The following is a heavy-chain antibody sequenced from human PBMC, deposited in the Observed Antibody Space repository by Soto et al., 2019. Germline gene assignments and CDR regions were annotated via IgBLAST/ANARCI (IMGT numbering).Heavy chain of an antibody. CDR1: GFTFSGSA. CDR3: TSLGDILTSFDI. CDR2: IRSKANSYAT. D-gene: IGHD3-9*01. Sequence: PGGSLRLSCAASGFTFSGSAMHWVRQASGKGLEWVGRIRSKANSYATAYAASVKGRFTISRDDSKNTAYLQMNSLKTEDTAVYYCTSLGDILTSFDIWGQGTMVTVSS. V-gene: IGHV3-73*01. J-gene: IGHJ3*02.